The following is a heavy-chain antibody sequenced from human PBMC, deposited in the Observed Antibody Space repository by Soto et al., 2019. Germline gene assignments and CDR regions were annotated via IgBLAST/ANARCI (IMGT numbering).Heavy chain of an antibody. D-gene: IGHD3-22*01. CDR2: IYYSGST. Sequence: SETLSLTCTVSGGSISSYYWSWIRQPPGKGLEWIGYIYYSGSTNYNPSLKSRVTISVDTSKNQFSLKLSSVTAADTAVYYCARVLMNDSSGYTRKNWFDPWGQGALVTVSS. J-gene: IGHJ5*02. CDR1: GGSISSYY. CDR3: ARVLMNDSSGYTRKNWFDP. V-gene: IGHV4-59*01.